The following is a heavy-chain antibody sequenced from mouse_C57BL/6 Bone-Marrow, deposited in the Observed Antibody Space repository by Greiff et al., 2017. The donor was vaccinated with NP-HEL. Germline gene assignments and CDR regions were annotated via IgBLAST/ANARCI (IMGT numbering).Heavy chain of an antibody. CDR1: GFTFSDAW. V-gene: IGHV6-6*01. D-gene: IGHD1-1*01. CDR2: IRNKANNHAT. Sequence: EVMLVESGGGLVQPGGSMQLSCAASGFTFSDAWMDWVRQSPEKGLAWVAEIRNKANNHATFYAGSVKGRFTISRYDSKSSVYQQMNSLRAEDTGINYCTRHSHYYGSSYDYWGQGTTLTVSS. CDR3: TRHSHYYGSSYDY. J-gene: IGHJ2*01.